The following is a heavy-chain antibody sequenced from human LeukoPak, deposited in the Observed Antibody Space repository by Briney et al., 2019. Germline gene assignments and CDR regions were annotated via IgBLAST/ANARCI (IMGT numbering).Heavy chain of an antibody. V-gene: IGHV1-2*02. CDR3: ARVRYSGSYNWFDP. J-gene: IGHJ5*02. D-gene: IGHD1-26*01. CDR2: INPNSGGT. CDR1: GYTFTGYY. Sequence: ASVKVSRKASGYTFTGYYMHWVRQASGQGLEWMGWINPNSGGTNYAQKFQGRVTMTRDTSISTAYMELSRLRSDDTAVYYCARVRYSGSYNWFDPWGQGTLDTVSS.